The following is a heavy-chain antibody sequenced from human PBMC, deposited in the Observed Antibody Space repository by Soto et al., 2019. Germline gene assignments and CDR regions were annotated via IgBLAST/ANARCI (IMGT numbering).Heavy chain of an antibody. CDR3: ARGFHGSSSPYYFDY. CDR2: IWYDGINK. D-gene: IGHD6-6*01. Sequence: PGGSLTLFCAASGFTFSSYGMHWVRQAPGKGLEWVAVIWYDGINKYYADSVKGRFTISRDNSKNTVYLQMNSLRAEDTAVYYCARGFHGSSSPYYFDYWGHGTLVTVSS. CDR1: GFTFSSYG. V-gene: IGHV3-33*01. J-gene: IGHJ4*01.